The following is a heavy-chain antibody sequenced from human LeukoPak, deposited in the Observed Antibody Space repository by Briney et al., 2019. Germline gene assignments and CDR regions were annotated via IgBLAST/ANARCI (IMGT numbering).Heavy chain of an antibody. CDR3: ARASSTVTADY. CDR1: GGTFSSHA. D-gene: IGHD2-21*02. J-gene: IGHJ4*02. Sequence: VASVKVSCKASGGTFSSHAISWVRQAPGQGLEWMGRIIPIPGIANYAQKFQGRVTITADKSTSTAYMELSSLRSEDTAVYYCARASSTVTADYWGQGTLVTVSS. CDR2: IIPIPGIA. V-gene: IGHV1-69*04.